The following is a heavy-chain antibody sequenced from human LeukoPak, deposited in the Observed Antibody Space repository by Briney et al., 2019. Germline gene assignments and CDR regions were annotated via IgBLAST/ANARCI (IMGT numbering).Heavy chain of an antibody. V-gene: IGHV3-72*01. CDR1: GFTFNKHG. CDR2: TRNKANSYTT. D-gene: IGHD3-9*01. Sequence: GGSLRLSCAASGFTFNKHGMHWVRQAPGKGLEWVGRTRNKANSYTTEYAASVKGRFTISRDDSKNSLYLQMNSLRTEDTALYYCAKDGKPLTYYDILTGYYRGGPGSLNWFDPWGQGTLVTVSS. J-gene: IGHJ5*02. CDR3: AKDGKPLTYYDILTGYYRGGPGSLNWFDP.